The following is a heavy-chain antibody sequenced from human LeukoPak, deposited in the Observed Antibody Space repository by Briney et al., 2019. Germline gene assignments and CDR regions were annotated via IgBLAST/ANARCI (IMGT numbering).Heavy chain of an antibody. CDR2: ISSSGSTI. CDR1: GFTFSSYE. D-gene: IGHD2-15*01. V-gene: IGHV3-48*03. Sequence: GGSLRLSCAASGFTFSSYEMNWVRQAPGKGLEWVSYISSSGSTIYYADSVKGRFTISRDNAKNSLYLQMNSLRAEDTAVYYCARGGVLYCSGGSCFDFDYWGQGTLVTVSS. CDR3: ARGGVLYCSGGSCFDFDY. J-gene: IGHJ4*02.